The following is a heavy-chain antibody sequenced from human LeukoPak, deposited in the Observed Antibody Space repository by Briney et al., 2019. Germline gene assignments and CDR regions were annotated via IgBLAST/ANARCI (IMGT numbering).Heavy chain of an antibody. D-gene: IGHD6-19*01. J-gene: IGHJ4*02. CDR3: ARRGSSGRSFDY. CDR1: GGSISSSNYY. Sequence: PSETLSLTCIVSGGSISSSNYYWGWIRQPPGEGLEWIGSIHYSGSTYYNTSLKSRVTISVDKSENQFSLKLSSVTAADTAVYYCARRGSSGRSFDYWGRGTLVTVSS. CDR2: IHYSGST. V-gene: IGHV4-39*01.